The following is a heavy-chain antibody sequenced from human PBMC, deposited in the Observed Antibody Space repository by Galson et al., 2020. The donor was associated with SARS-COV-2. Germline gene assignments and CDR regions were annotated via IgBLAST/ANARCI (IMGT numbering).Heavy chain of an antibody. CDR2: ISWNSGSI. J-gene: IGHJ4*02. D-gene: IGHD3-10*01. V-gene: IGHV3-9*01. CDR3: ASAYGSGSYYTENYFDY. Sequence: GGSLRLSCAASGFTFDDYAMHWVRQAPGKGLEWVSGISWNSGSIGYADSVKGRFTISRDNAKNSLYLQMNSLRAEDTALYYCASAYGSGSYYTENYFDYWGQGTLVTVSS. CDR1: GFTFDDYA.